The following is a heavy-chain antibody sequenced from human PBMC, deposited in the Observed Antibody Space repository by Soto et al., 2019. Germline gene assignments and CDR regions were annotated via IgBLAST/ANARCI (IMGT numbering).Heavy chain of an antibody. CDR3: AREAGYCSSTSCHTHPPVRILEWLSPTYYGMDV. V-gene: IGHV1-2*02. D-gene: IGHD2-2*01. J-gene: IGHJ6*02. CDR1: GYTFTGYY. Sequence: QVQLVQSGAEVKKPGASVKVSCKASGYTFTGYYMHWVRQAPGQGLEWMGWINPNSGGTNYAQKFQGRVTMTRDTSISTAYMELSRLRSDDTAVYYCAREAGYCSSTSCHTHPPVRILEWLSPTYYGMDVWGQGTTVTVSS. CDR2: INPNSGGT.